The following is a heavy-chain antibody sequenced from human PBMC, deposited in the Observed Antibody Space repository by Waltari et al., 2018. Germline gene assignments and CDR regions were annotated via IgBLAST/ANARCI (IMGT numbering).Heavy chain of an antibody. CDR3: ARGRRPTIFGVNYFDY. Sequence: QVQLVQSGAEVKKPGASVKVSCKTSGYTFTGYYMYWVRQAPGQGLEWMGWINPYSGGTAYAQKFQGRVTLTRDTSISTAYMELNRLISDDSAMYYCARGRRPTIFGVNYFDYWGQGTLVTVSS. CDR2: INPYSGGT. J-gene: IGHJ4*02. D-gene: IGHD3-3*01. CDR1: GYTFTGYY. V-gene: IGHV1-2*02.